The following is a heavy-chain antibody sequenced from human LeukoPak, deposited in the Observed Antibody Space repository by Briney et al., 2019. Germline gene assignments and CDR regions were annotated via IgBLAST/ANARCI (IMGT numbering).Heavy chain of an antibody. V-gene: IGHV5-51*01. D-gene: IGHD3-10*01. CDR2: IYPGDSDT. CDR3: ASLNYGSGSYFPN. Sequence: GESLNISCKGSGYSFTTYWIGWVRQMPGKGLEWMGIIYPGDSDTRYSPSFQGQVTTSADKSISTAYLQWSSLKASDTAIYYCASLNYGSGSYFPNWGQGTLVTVSS. CDR1: GYSFTTYW. J-gene: IGHJ4*02.